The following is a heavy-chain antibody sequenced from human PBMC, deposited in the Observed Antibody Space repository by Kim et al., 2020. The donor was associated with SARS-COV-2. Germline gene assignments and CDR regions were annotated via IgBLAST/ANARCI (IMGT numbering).Heavy chain of an antibody. CDR1: GLTFSNAW. Sequence: GGSLRLSCAASGLTFSNAWMSWVRQAPGKGLEWVGRIKSKTDGGTTDYAAPVKGRFTISRDDSKNTLYLQMNSLKTEDTAVYYCTTDKVYRMWYTYCSSTSCLYYFDYWGQGTLVTVSS. CDR3: TTDKVYRMWYTYCSSTSCLYYFDY. CDR2: IKSKTDGGTT. V-gene: IGHV3-15*01. J-gene: IGHJ4*02. D-gene: IGHD2-2*01.